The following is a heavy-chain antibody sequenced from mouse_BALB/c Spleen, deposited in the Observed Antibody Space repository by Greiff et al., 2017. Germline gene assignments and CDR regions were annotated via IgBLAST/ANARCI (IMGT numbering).Heavy chain of an antibody. J-gene: IGHJ2*01. V-gene: IGHV7-3*02. CDR2: IRNKANGYTT. Sequence: EVQVVESGGGLVQPGGSLRLSCATSGFTFTDYYMSWVRQPPGKALEWLGFIRNKANGYTTEYSASVKGRFTISRDNSQSILYLQMNTLRAEDSATYYCARDLTLDYWGQGTTLTVSS. CDR3: ARDLTLDY. CDR1: GFTFTDYY.